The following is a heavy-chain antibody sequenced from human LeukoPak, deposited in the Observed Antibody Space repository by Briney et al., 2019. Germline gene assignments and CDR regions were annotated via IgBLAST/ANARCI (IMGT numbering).Heavy chain of an antibody. CDR1: GGSISSYY. J-gene: IGHJ6*03. CDR3: ARLEGGHYYMDV. D-gene: IGHD1-26*01. Sequence: PSETLSLTCTVSGGSISSYYWSWIRQPPEKGLECIGYIYTSRNINYNPSLKSRVTISVDTSKTQFPLKLSSVTAADTAVYYCARLEGGHYYMDVWGKGTTVTVSS. CDR2: IYTSRNI. V-gene: IGHV4-4*09.